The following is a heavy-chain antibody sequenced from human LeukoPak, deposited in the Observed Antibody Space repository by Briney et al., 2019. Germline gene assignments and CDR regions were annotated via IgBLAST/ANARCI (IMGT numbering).Heavy chain of an antibody. D-gene: IGHD3-22*01. Sequence: ASAKVSCKASGYTFTSYGISWVRQAPGQGLEWMGWISAYNGNTNYAQKLQGRVTMTTDTSTSTAYMELRSLRSDDTAVYYCAFMAYYYDSSGYPLLDYWGQGTLVTVSS. CDR2: ISAYNGNT. V-gene: IGHV1-18*01. CDR3: AFMAYYYDSSGYPLLDY. J-gene: IGHJ4*02. CDR1: GYTFTSYG.